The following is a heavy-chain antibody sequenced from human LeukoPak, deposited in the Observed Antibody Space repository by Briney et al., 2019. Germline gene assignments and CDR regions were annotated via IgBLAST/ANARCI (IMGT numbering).Heavy chain of an antibody. V-gene: IGHV3-48*01. CDR3: ARYDYGDYVFDY. D-gene: IGHD4-17*01. CDR1: GFTFSRYS. CDR2: ISSSSNNI. J-gene: IGHJ4*02. Sequence: PGGSQRLSCAASGFTFSRYSMNWVRHAPGKGLEWVSYISSSSNNIYYTDSVKGRFHLSRDNAKNSLYLQINSLRAEQTAVYYCARYDYGDYVFDYWGQGTLVTVSS.